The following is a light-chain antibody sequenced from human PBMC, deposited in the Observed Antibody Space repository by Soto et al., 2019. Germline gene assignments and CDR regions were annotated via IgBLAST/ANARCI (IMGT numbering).Light chain of an antibody. CDR2: DAS. CDR1: QSVRSY. V-gene: IGKV3-11*01. J-gene: IGKJ4*01. CDR3: QQRSSWPLT. Sequence: EIVLTQSPATLSSFPGDRFTLSVRASQSVRSYLAWYQQKRGQAPRLLIYDASNRATGIPARFSGSGSGTDFSLTISSLEPEDFAVYYCQQRSSWPLTFGGGTKVDIK.